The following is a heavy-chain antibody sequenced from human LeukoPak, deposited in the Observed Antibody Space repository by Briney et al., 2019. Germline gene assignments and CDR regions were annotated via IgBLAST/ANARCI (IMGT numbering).Heavy chain of an antibody. J-gene: IGHJ3*02. D-gene: IGHD1-26*01. CDR1: GYTLAELS. CDR3: ATEDVVGATKGAFDI. Sequence: ASVKVSCKVSGYTLAELSMHWVRQAPGKGLEWMGGFDPEDGETIYAQKFQGRVTMTEDTSTDTAYMELSSLRSEDTAVYYCATEDVVGATKGAFDIWGQGTMVTVSS. CDR2: FDPEDGET. V-gene: IGHV1-24*01.